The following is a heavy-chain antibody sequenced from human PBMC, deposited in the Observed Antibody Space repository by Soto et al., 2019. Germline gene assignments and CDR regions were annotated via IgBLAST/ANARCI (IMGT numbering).Heavy chain of an antibody. CDR1: GYTFTSYG. V-gene: IGHV1-18*04. D-gene: IGHD6-19*01. J-gene: IGHJ6*02. CDR2: ISAYNGNT. Sequence: QVQLVQSGAEVKKPGASVKVSCKASGYTFTSYGISWVRQAPGQGLEWMGWISAYNGNTNYAQKLQGRVTMTTDTSTSTAYMELRSLRSDDTDVYYCARDRETVAALYVTRYYYYGMDVWGQGTTVTVSS. CDR3: ARDRETVAALYVTRYYYYGMDV.